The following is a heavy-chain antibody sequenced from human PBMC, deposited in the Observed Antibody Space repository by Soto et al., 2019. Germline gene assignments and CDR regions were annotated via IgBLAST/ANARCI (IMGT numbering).Heavy chain of an antibody. Sequence: PGGSLRLSCAASGFTVSSNYMSWVRQAPGKGLEWVSVIYSGGSTYYADSVKGRFTISSDNSKNTLYLQMNSLRAEDTAVYYCARGGSSITNFGVVIGMDVWGQGTTVTVS. CDR1: GFTVSSNY. V-gene: IGHV3-66*01. CDR2: IYSGGST. J-gene: IGHJ6*02. CDR3: ARGGSSITNFGVVIGMDV. D-gene: IGHD3-3*01.